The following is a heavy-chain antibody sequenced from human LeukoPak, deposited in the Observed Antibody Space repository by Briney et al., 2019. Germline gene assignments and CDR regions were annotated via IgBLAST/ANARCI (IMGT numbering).Heavy chain of an antibody. Sequence: GGSLRLSCAASGFTFSSYAMSWVRQAPGKGLEWVSAISGSGGSTYYADSVKGRFTISRDNSKNTLYLQMNSLRAEDTAVYYCAKDPPYVAVAGTCFDYWGQGTLVTVSS. CDR1: GFTFSSYA. CDR3: AKDPPYVAVAGTCFDY. D-gene: IGHD6-19*01. CDR2: ISGSGGST. V-gene: IGHV3-23*01. J-gene: IGHJ4*02.